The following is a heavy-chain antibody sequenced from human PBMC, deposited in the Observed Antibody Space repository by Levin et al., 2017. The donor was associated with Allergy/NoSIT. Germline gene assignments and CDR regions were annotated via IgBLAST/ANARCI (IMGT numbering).Heavy chain of an antibody. V-gene: IGHV3-11*01. J-gene: IGHJ3*02. Sequence: GGSLRLSCAASGFTFSDYYMSWIRQAPGKGLEWVSYISSSGSTIYYADSVKGRFTISRDNAKNSLYLQMNSLRAEDTAVYYCARPVSSSWLTADAFDIWGQGTMVTVSS. D-gene: IGHD6-13*01. CDR2: ISSSGSTI. CDR1: GFTFSDYY. CDR3: ARPVSSSWLTADAFDI.